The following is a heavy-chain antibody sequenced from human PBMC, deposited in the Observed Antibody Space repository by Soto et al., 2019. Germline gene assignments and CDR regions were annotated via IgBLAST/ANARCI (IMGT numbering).Heavy chain of an antibody. J-gene: IGHJ6*02. CDR2: ISADKGNT. CDR3: TYGMDV. V-gene: IGHV1-3*01. Sequence: QVQLLQSGAEVKNPGASVKVSCKASGYKVSTYVVHWVRQAPGQRPEWMGWISADKGNTKYSQKCQDRVTITRDKSASTVYMELSSLRSEDTAVYYCTYGMDVWGQGTTVTVSS. CDR1: GYKVSTYV.